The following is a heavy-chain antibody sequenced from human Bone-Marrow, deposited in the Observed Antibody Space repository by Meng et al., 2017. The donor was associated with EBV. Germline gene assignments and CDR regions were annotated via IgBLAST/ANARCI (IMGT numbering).Heavy chain of an antibody. CDR2: INTNTGNP. V-gene: IGHV7-4-1*02. J-gene: IGHJ4*02. D-gene: IGHD5-24*01. CDR1: GYTFTSYA. CDR3: AREAPDGYNPMPPVY. Sequence: QVTLEQTGTWLKKPGASVKVSCKASGYTFTSYAMNWVRQAPGQGLEWMGWINTNTGNPTYAQGFTGRFVFSLDTSVSTAYLQISSLKAEDTAVYYCAREAPDGYNPMPPVYWGQGTLVTVSS.